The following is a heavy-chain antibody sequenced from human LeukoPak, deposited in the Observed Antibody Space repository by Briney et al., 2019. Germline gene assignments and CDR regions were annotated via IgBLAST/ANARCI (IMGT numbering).Heavy chain of an antibody. CDR2: IWYDGSNK. J-gene: IGHJ4*02. CDR1: GFTFSNYG. V-gene: IGHV3-33*01. Sequence: SGGSLRLSCAASGFTFSNYGMHWVRQAPGKGLEWVAVIWYDGSNKYYVDSVRGRFTISRDNSKNTLYLQMNSLRAENTAVYYCARVRYCSSSSCYAGGFDNWGQGTLVTVSS. CDR3: ARVRYCSSSSCYAGGFDN. D-gene: IGHD2-2*01.